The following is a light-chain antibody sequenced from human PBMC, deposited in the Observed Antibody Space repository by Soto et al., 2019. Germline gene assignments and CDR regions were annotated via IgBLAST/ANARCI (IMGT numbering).Light chain of an antibody. J-gene: IGKJ1*01. CDR1: QSVSSY. Sequence: EIVLTQSPATLSLSPGERATLSCRASQSVSSYLAWYQQKPGQAPRLLIYDASNRATGIPARFSGSGSGTEFTLTISSREPEDFAVYYCQQRSNGPTWTFGQGTKVEIK. CDR2: DAS. CDR3: QQRSNGPTWT. V-gene: IGKV3-11*01.